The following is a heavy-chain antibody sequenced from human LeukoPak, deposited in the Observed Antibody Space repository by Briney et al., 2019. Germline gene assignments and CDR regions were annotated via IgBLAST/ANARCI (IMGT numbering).Heavy chain of an antibody. V-gene: IGHV4-4*07. CDR3: ATTYYDFWGDQYYYYGMDV. D-gene: IGHD3-3*01. J-gene: IGHJ6*02. CDR2: IYTSGST. Sequence: SETLSLTCTVSGGSISSYYWSWIRQPAGKGLEWIGRIYTSGSTNYNPSLKSRVTMSVDTSKNQFSLKLSSVTAADTAVYYCATTYYDFWGDQYYYYGMDVWGQGTTVTVSS. CDR1: GGSISSYY.